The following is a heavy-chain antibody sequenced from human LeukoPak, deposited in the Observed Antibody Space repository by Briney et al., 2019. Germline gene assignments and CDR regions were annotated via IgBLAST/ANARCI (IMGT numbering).Heavy chain of an antibody. V-gene: IGHV1-2*06. J-gene: IGHJ5*02. D-gene: IGHD6-13*01. CDR1: GYTFTGYY. CDR3: ARQYSSSWYRFDP. Sequence: EASVKVSCKASGYTFTGYYMHWVRQAPGQGLEWMGRINPNSGGTNYAQKFQGRVTMTRDTSISTAYMELSRLRSDDTAVYYCARQYSSSWYRFDPWGQGTLVAVSS. CDR2: INPNSGGT.